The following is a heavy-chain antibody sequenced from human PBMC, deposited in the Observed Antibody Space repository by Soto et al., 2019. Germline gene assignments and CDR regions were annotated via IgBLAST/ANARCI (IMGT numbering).Heavy chain of an antibody. D-gene: IGHD6-13*01. J-gene: IGHJ6*03. CDR3: ARAPGIWYLGYYYYYMDV. Sequence: SETLSLTCTVSGGSISSGDYYWSWIRQPPGKGLEWIGYIYYSGSTNYNPSLKSRVTISVDTSKNQFSLKLSSVTAADTAVYYCARAPGIWYLGYYYYYMDVWGKGTTVTVSS. CDR1: GGSISSGDYY. V-gene: IGHV4-61*08. CDR2: IYYSGST.